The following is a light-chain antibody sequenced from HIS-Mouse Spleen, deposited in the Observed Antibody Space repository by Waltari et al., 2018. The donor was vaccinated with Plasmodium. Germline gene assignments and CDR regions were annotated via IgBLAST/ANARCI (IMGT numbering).Light chain of an antibody. Sequence: SYELTQPPSVSVSPGQTARITCSGDALQKKYAYWYQQKSGQAPVLVIYEDRQRPSGIPERFSGSSSGTMATLTISGAQVEDEADYYCYSTDSSGNHRVFGGGTKLTVL. CDR3: YSTDSSGNHRV. CDR2: EDR. CDR1: ALQKKY. J-gene: IGLJ3*02. V-gene: IGLV3-10*01.